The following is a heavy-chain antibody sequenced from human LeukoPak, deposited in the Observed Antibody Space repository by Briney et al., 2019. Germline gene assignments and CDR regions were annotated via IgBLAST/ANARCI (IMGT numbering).Heavy chain of an antibody. CDR2: LNGDGPNI. D-gene: IGHD2-8*01. CDR1: GFTFSNYW. V-gene: IGHV3-74*01. CDR3: ARSQSGVFDV. J-gene: IGHJ3*01. Sequence: GGSLRLSCVASGFTFSNYWMQWVRQVPGKGLVWVSRLNGDGPNIIYADSVKGRFTISRDNAENTLYLQMNSLRAEDTALYYCARSQSGVFDVWGQGTMVTVSS.